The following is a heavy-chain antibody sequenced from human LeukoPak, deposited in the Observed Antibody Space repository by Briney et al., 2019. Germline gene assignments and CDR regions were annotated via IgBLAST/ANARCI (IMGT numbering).Heavy chain of an antibody. CDR1: GDSINNYY. CDR3: ARERGGDYSDAFDV. Sequence: PSETLSLTCTVSGDSINNYYWSWIQRPPGKGLEWIGYIYYSGSTSYNPSLKSRVTISVDTSKNQFSLKLSSVTAADTAVYYCARERGGDYSDAFDVWGQGTMVTVSP. CDR2: IYYSGST. D-gene: IGHD4-11*01. J-gene: IGHJ3*01. V-gene: IGHV4-59*01.